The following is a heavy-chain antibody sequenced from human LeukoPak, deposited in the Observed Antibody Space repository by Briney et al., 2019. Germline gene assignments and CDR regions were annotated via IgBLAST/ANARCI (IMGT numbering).Heavy chain of an antibody. CDR1: AGSFSSDDYY. D-gene: IGHD6-13*01. J-gene: IGHJ5*02. CDR2: ISHSGSA. V-gene: IGHV4-30-2*02. Sequence: SQTLSLTCTVSAGSFSSDDYYWSWVRQPAGKGLEWIGYISHSGSAYYNPSLKSRVTISVDTSKNQFSLKLSSVTAADTAVYYCARSGPGYSSSRYQPYNWFDPWGQGTLVTVSS. CDR3: ARSGPGYSSSRYQPYNWFDP.